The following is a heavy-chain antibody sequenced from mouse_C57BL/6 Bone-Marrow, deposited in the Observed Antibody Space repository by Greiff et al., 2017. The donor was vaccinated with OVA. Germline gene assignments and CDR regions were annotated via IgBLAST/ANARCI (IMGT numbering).Heavy chain of an antibody. CDR3: AKPPNFPGYFDV. Sequence: QVQLQQSGAELARPGASVKLSCKASGYTFTSYGISWVKQRTGQGLEWIGEIYPRSGNTYYNEKFKGKATLTADKSSSTAYMELRSLTSEDSAVYFCAKPPNFPGYFDVWGTGTTVTVSS. CDR1: GYTFTSYG. D-gene: IGHD6-1*01. CDR2: IYPRSGNT. V-gene: IGHV1-81*01. J-gene: IGHJ1*03.